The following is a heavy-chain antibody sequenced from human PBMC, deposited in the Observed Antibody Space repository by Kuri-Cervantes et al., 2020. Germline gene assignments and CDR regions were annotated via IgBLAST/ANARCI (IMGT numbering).Heavy chain of an antibody. CDR3: ARGNTVTRTFDY. CDR2: INHSGST. J-gene: IGHJ4*02. CDR1: GGSFSGYY. V-gene: IGHV4-34*01. D-gene: IGHD4-17*01. Sequence: ESLKISCAVYGGSFSGYYWSWIRQPPGKGLEWIGEINHSGSTNYNPSLKSRVTISVDTSKNQFSLKLSSVTPDDTAVYYCARGNTVTRTFDYWGQGTLVTVSS.